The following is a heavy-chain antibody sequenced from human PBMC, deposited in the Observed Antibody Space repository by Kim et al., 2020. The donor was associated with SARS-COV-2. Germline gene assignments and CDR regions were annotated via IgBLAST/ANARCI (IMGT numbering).Heavy chain of an antibody. CDR1: GGSISSYY. CDR2: IYYSGST. V-gene: IGHV4-59*01. Sequence: SETLSLTCTVSGGSISSYYWSWIRQPPGKGLEWIGYIYYSGSTNYNPSLKSRVTISVDTSKNQFSLKLSSWTAADTAVYYCARGTWRYDDSSAPYGDYYYGMDVWGQGTTVTVSS. J-gene: IGHJ6*02. CDR3: ARGTWRYDDSSAPYGDYYYGMDV. D-gene: IGHD3-22*01.